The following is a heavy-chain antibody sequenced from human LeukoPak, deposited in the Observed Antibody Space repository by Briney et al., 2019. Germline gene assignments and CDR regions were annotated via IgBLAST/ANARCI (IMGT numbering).Heavy chain of an antibody. CDR3: AKGSGYYFGSGTYYFDY. D-gene: IGHD3-10*01. CDR1: GFSFSDYA. CDR2: ISGGSGST. J-gene: IGHJ4*02. V-gene: IGHV3-23*01. Sequence: GGSLRLSCAASGFSFSDYAMSWVRQAPGKGLEWVSVISGGSGSTYYADSVKGRFTISRDNSKNTLYLQMNSLRAEDTAVYYCAKGSGYYFGSGTYYFDYWGQGTLVTVSS.